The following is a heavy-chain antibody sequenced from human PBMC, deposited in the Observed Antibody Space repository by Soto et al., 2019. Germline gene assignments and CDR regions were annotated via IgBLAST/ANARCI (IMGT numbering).Heavy chain of an antibody. CDR1: GFTFSSYA. V-gene: IGHV3-23*01. CDR2: ISGSGGST. Sequence: GGSLRLSCAASGFTFSSYAMSWVRQAPGKGLEWVSAISGSGGSTYYADSVKGRFTISRDNSKNTLYLQMNSLRAEDTAVYYCAKDGRYCSSTSCYYYYYMDVWGKGTTVTVSS. CDR3: AKDGRYCSSTSCYYYYYMDV. J-gene: IGHJ6*03. D-gene: IGHD2-2*01.